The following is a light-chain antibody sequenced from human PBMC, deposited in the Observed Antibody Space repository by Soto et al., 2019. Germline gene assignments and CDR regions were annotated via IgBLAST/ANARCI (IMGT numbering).Light chain of an antibody. Sequence: DIQMTQSPSTLSASVGDRVSFTCRASQRLSSWLAWYQKQPGKAPQLLIYDASSLKRGVPSRFSGSESGTEFTLTISSLQPDDFATYYCHQYDPYSPWTFGQGTKVDIK. J-gene: IGKJ1*01. CDR1: QRLSSW. CDR3: HQYDPYSPWT. V-gene: IGKV1-5*01. CDR2: DAS.